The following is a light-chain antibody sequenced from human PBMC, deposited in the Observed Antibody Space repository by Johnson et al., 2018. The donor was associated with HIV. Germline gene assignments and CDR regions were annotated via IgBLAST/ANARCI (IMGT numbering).Light chain of an antibody. CDR2: NNS. CDR3: GTWDTSLSAFV. J-gene: IGLJ1*01. CDR1: RSNIGNNY. V-gene: IGLV1-51*01. Sequence: QPALTQPPSVSAAPGQKVTISCSGSRSNIGNNYVSWYQQLPGTAPKLLISNNSKRPSGIPDRFSGSKSGTSATLGITGLQTGDEADFYCGTWDTSLSAFVFGTGTKVTV.